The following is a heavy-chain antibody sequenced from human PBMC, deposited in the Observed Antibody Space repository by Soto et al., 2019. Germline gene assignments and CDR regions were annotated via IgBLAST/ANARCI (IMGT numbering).Heavy chain of an antibody. CDR3: ARHVVVVVAAPNWFDP. Sequence: PSETLSLTCTVSGCSISSSSYYWGWIRQPPGKGLEWIGSIYYSGSTYYNPSLKSRVTISVDTSKNQFSLKLSSVTAADTAVYYCARHVVVVVAAPNWFDPWGQGTLVTVSP. CDR2: IYYSGST. J-gene: IGHJ5*02. CDR1: GCSISSSSYY. V-gene: IGHV4-39*01. D-gene: IGHD2-15*01.